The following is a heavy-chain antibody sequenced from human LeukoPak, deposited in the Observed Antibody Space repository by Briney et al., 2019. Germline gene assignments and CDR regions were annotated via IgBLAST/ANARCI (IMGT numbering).Heavy chain of an antibody. J-gene: IGHJ6*03. V-gene: IGHV3-21*01. D-gene: IGHD6-19*01. CDR2: ISSSSSYI. Sequence: GGSLTLFCAASGFPFSSYSMKWVRQAPGKGLEWVSSISSSSSYIYYADSVKGRFPISRDNAKNSLYLQMNSLRAEDTAVYYWARVADGWYGYYYYYMDVWGKGTSVTVSS. CDR1: GFPFSSYS. CDR3: ARVADGWYGYYYYYMDV.